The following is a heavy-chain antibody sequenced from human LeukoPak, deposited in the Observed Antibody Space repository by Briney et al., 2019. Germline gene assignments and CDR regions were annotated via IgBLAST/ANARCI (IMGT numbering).Heavy chain of an antibody. D-gene: IGHD3-10*01. J-gene: IGHJ3*02. CDR3: ASPMAQAYDAFDI. V-gene: IGHV4-39*01. Sequence: SETLSLTCTVSGGSISSSSYYWGWIRQPPGKGLEWIGSIYYSGSNYYNPALKSRGTISVDTSNNQFSLKLSSVPAAATAVYYCASPMAQAYDAFDIWGQGTMVTVSS. CDR2: IYYSGSN. CDR1: GGSISSSSYY.